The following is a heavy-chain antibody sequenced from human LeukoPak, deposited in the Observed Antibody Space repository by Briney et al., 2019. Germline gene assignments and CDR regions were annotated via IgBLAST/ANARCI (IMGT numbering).Heavy chain of an antibody. CDR2: ISGIGGST. Sequence: PGGSLRLSCAASRFTFGGCGMIWLRQAPGKGLEWVSSISGIGGSTHYADSVKGRFTISRDNSKNALFLQMNSLRAEDTAVYYCAKDRDEGFGELLPVVFDYWGQGTRVTVSS. D-gene: IGHD3-10*01. J-gene: IGHJ4*02. CDR3: AKDRDEGFGELLPVVFDY. V-gene: IGHV3-23*01. CDR1: RFTFGGCG.